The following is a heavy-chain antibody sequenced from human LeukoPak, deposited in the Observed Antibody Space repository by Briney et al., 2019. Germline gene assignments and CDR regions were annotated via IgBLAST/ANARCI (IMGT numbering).Heavy chain of an antibody. CDR1: GYTFTSYD. CDR2: MNPNSGNT. J-gene: IGHJ4*02. CDR3: ARGKWTMVRGVIITPFGY. Sequence: ASVKVSCKAFGYTFTSYDINWVRQATGQGLEWMGWMNPNSGNTGYAQKFQGRVTMTRNTSISTAYMELSSLRSEDTAVYYCARGKWTMVRGVIITPFGYWGQGTLVTVSS. V-gene: IGHV1-8*01. D-gene: IGHD3-10*01.